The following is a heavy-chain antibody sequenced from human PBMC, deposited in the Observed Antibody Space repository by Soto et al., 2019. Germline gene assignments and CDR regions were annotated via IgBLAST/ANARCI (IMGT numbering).Heavy chain of an antibody. CDR1: GFTLSKFW. CDR2: IKQDGSQK. V-gene: IGHV3-7*03. J-gene: IGHJ5*02. Sequence: GGPLRLSCAASGFTLSKFWMSWVRQAPGKGLEWVANIKQDGSQKYYVDSVKGRFTISRDNAKNSLYLQMNSLTADDTAVYYCARVLLYSASGRGWFDPWGQGTLVTVSS. D-gene: IGHD2-2*02. CDR3: ARVLLYSASGRGWFDP.